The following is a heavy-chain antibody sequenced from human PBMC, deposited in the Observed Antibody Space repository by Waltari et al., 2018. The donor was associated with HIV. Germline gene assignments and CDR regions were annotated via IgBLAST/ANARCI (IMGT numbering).Heavy chain of an antibody. CDR2: IWDDGSNY. CDR3: ARDLTYSYEQIDY. D-gene: IGHD3-3*01. V-gene: IGHV3-33*01. CDR1: GFTFSSYG. J-gene: IGHJ4*02. Sequence: QVQLVESGGGVVQPGRSMRLSWAGSGFTFSSYGMHWVRQAPGKGLEWVAVIWDDGSNYSYADSVKGRFTISRENSKNTLYLQMNSLRAEDSAVYYCARDLTYSYEQIDYWGQGTQVTVSS.